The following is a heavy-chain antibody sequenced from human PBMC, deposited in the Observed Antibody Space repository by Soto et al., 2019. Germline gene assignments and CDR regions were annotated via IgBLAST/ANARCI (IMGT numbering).Heavy chain of an antibody. CDR3: TASSGWYNAFDI. D-gene: IGHD6-19*01. CDR2: ISGSGGST. V-gene: IGHV3-23*01. CDR1: GLTFSSYA. Sequence: GGSLRLSCAASGLTFSSYAMSWVRNAPGKGLEWVSAISGSGGSTYYADSVKGRFTISIDNSKNTLYLQMNSLRAEDTALYYCTASSGWYNAFDIWGQGTMVTVSS. J-gene: IGHJ3*02.